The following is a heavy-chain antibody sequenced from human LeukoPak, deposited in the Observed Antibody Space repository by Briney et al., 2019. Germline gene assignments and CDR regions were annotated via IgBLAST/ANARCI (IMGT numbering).Heavy chain of an antibody. CDR2: ISTDGYTT. Sequence: PGGSLRLSCAASGLAFSAYKMHGVRQAPRKGLVWVSRISTDGYTTDYADFVRGRFTASRANTKNTWSLEMNSLRAEDTAVYYCAVGGSPGYWGQGTLVTVSS. CDR3: AVGGSPGY. J-gene: IGHJ4*02. CDR1: GLAFSAYK. V-gene: IGHV3-74*01. D-gene: IGHD2-15*01.